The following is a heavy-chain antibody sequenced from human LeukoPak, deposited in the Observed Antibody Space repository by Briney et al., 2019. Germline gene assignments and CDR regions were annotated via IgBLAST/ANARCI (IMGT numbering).Heavy chain of an antibody. CDR2: INHSGST. J-gene: IGHJ4*02. D-gene: IGHD1-26*01. Sequence: PSETLSLTCAVYGGSFCGYYWSWIRQPPGKGLEWIGEINHSGSTNYNPSLKSRVTISVDTSKNQFSLKLSSVTAADTAVYYCAITAKEGATENWGQGTLVTVSS. V-gene: IGHV4-34*01. CDR3: AITAKEGATEN. CDR1: GGSFCGYY.